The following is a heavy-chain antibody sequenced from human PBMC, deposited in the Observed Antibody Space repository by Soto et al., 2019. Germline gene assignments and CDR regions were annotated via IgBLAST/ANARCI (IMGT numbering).Heavy chain of an antibody. CDR3: ARDSWPPSNGSGSYYLPRDYFDY. J-gene: IGHJ4*02. Sequence: GGSLRLSCAASGFTFSSYGMHWVRQAPGKGLEWVAVIWYDGSNKYYADSVKGRFTISRDNSKNTLYLQMNSLRAEDTAVYYCARDSWPPSNGSGSYYLPRDYFDYWGQGTLVTVSS. V-gene: IGHV3-33*01. D-gene: IGHD3-10*01. CDR1: GFTFSSYG. CDR2: IWYDGSNK.